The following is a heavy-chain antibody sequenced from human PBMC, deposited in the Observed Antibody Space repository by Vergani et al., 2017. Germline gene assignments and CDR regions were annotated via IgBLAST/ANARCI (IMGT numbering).Heavy chain of an antibody. J-gene: IGHJ5*01. CDR1: GFTFSGYG. CDR2: ISYDGSIE. D-gene: IGHD1-14*01. V-gene: IGHV3-30*18. Sequence: QLQLVESGGGVVQPGGSLKLSCAASGFTFSGYGMHWVRQAPGKGLEWVAVISYDGSIEYYGDSIKGRFTISRDNSKNTLYLQLSSLRVEDTAVYYCAKDNRFRPHQIGVFDSWGQGILVTVSS. CDR3: AKDNRFRPHQIGVFDS.